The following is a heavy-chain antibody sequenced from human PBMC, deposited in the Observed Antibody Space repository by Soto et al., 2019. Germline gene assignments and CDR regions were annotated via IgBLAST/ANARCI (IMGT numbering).Heavy chain of an antibody. J-gene: IGHJ6*02. CDR3: AREKPAALYYYYGMDV. V-gene: IGHV4-34*01. CDR1: GGSFSGYY. CDR2: INHSGST. Sequence: PSETLSLTCAVYGGSFSGYYWSWIRQPPGKGLEWIGEINHSGSTNYNPSLKSRVTISVDTSKNQFSLELSSVTAADTAVYYCAREKPAALYYYYGMDVWGQGTTVTVSS. D-gene: IGHD2-2*01.